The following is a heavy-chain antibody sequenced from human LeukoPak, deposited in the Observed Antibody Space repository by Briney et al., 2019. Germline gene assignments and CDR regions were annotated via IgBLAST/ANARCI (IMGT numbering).Heavy chain of an antibody. CDR2: AYYRSKWYI. D-gene: IGHD3-10*01. V-gene: IGHV6-1*01. CDR1: GHSVSGSPAV. J-gene: IGHJ4*02. CDR3: ARGAVRGGTNFDY. Sequence: SQTLSLICALSGHSVSGSPAVWHWVRQSPSRGLEWLVRAYYRSKWYIDYAVSVKGRITITPDTSKNQFSLQLNSVTPEDTAVYYCARGAVRGGTNFDYWGQGTLVTVSS.